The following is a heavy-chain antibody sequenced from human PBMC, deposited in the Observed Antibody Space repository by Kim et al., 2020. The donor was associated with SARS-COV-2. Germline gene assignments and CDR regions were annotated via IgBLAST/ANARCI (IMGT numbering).Heavy chain of an antibody. J-gene: IGHJ2*01. CDR2: IKQDGSEQ. Sequence: GGSLRLSCEASGFTFRNYWMTWVRQAPGKGLEWVANIKQDGSEQYYGDSVRGRFTISRDNAKNSLSLQMSSLRAEDTAIYYCARDSNDPRDPICYFDLWGRGTLVTVSS. CDR3: ARDSNDPRDPICYFDL. D-gene: IGHD3-16*01. V-gene: IGHV3-7*01. CDR1: GFTFRNYW.